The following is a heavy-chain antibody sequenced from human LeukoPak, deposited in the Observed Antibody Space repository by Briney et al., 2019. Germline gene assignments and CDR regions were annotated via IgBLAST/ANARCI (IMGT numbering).Heavy chain of an antibody. D-gene: IGHD5-18*01. V-gene: IGHV4-31*03. Sequence: SETLSLTCTVSGGSISSGGYYWSWIRQHPGKGLEWIGYIYYSGSTYYNPSLKSRVTISVDTSKNQFSLKLSSVTAADTAVYYCAREPAMGYYYYYGMDVWGQGTTVTVSS. CDR3: AREPAMGYYYYYGMDV. J-gene: IGHJ6*02. CDR2: IYYSGST. CDR1: GGSISSGGYY.